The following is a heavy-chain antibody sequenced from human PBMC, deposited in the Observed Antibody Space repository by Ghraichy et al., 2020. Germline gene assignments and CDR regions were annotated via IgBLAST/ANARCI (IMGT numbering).Heavy chain of an antibody. CDR1: GFTFSSYS. V-gene: IGHV3-48*02. CDR3: AREGGYCSGGSCYSDYYYGMDV. CDR2: ISSSSTI. Sequence: GESLNISCAASGFTFSSYSMNWVRQAPGKGLEWVSYISSSSTIYYADSVKGRFTISRDNAKNSLYLQMNSLRDEDTAVYYCAREGGYCSGGSCYSDYYYGMDVWGQGTTVTVAS. D-gene: IGHD2-15*01. J-gene: IGHJ6*02.